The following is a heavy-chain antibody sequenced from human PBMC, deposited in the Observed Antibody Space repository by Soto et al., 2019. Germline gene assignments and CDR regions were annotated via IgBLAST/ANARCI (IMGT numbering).Heavy chain of an antibody. V-gene: IGHV5-10-1*01. D-gene: IGHD3-22*01. Sequence: EVQLVQSGAEVKKPGESLRISCKGSGYSFTRYWIYWVRQMPGKGLEWMGRIDPSDSYTNYSPSFQGHVTISADKSISTASLQWSSLKASDTAMYYCARHPYDSSGYYHNWFDPWGQGTLVTVSS. J-gene: IGHJ5*02. CDR1: GYSFTRYW. CDR2: IDPSDSYT. CDR3: ARHPYDSSGYYHNWFDP.